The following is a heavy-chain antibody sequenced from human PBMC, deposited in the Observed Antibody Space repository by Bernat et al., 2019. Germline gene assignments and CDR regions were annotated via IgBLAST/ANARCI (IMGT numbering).Heavy chain of an antibody. V-gene: IGHV3-7*04. CDR1: GFTFSTYW. CDR2: INQDGGEI. J-gene: IGHJ4*02. D-gene: IGHD2-2*01. Sequence: EVQLVDSGGGLVQPGGSLRLSCAASGFTFSTYWMSWVRQAPGKGLEWVANINQDGGEIYYVDSVKGRCTISRDNAKNSLYLQMNSLRAEDTAVYYCARPRYCSSTNCYHDYWGQGTLVTVSS. CDR3: ARPRYCSSTNCYHDY.